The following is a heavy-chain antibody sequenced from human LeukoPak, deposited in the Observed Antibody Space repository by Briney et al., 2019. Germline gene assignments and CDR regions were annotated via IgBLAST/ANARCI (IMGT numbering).Heavy chain of an antibody. V-gene: IGHV3-48*01. CDR2: ISSSSSSI. CDR3: ARVSNAYDYYYMDV. Sequence: GGSLRLSCAASGFTFSSYAMHWVRQAPGKGLEWVSYISSSSSSIYYADSVKGRFTISRDNAKNSLYLQMNSLRAEDTAVYYCARVSNAYDYYYMDVWGKGTTVTVSS. D-gene: IGHD2-8*01. CDR1: GFTFSSYA. J-gene: IGHJ6*03.